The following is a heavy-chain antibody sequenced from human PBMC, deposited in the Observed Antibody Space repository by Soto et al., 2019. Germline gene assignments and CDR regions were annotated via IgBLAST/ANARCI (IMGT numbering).Heavy chain of an antibody. J-gene: IGHJ4*02. Sequence: QVQLVQSGAEVKKPGSSVKVSCKASGGTFSSYAISWVRQAPGQGLEWMGGIIPIFGTANYAQKFQGRVTITEDEATSTASRELSSLRSEDTAVYYCARRLGLGYSRYSFDYWGQGTLVTVSS. D-gene: IGHD5-18*01. CDR3: ARRLGLGYSRYSFDY. CDR1: GGTFSSYA. V-gene: IGHV1-69*12. CDR2: IIPIFGTA.